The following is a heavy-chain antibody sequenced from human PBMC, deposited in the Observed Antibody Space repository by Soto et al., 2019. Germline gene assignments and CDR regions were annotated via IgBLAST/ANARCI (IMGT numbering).Heavy chain of an antibody. D-gene: IGHD2-2*03. J-gene: IGHJ6*03. Sequence: GASVKVSCTASGYTFTSYDINWVRQATGQGLEWMGWMNPNSGNTGYAQKFQGRVTMTRNTSISTAYMELSSLRSEDTAVYYCARGFGYCSSTSCFYYYYMDVWGKGTTVTVSS. CDR3: ARGFGYCSSTSCFYYYYMDV. CDR1: GYTFTSYD. V-gene: IGHV1-8*01. CDR2: MNPNSGNT.